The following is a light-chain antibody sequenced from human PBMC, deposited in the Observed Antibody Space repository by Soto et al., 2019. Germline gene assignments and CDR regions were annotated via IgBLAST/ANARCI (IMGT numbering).Light chain of an antibody. V-gene: IGKV3-20*01. Sequence: DIVLTQSPGTLSVSPGERATLSCRASQTIISNYLAWYQQKPGQPPSLLIYGTSSRATGIPDRFSGSGSGTDVTLTISRLEPEESAIYYCQQYVSWTFGQGTKVEIK. J-gene: IGKJ1*01. CDR1: QTIISNY. CDR3: QQYVSWT. CDR2: GTS.